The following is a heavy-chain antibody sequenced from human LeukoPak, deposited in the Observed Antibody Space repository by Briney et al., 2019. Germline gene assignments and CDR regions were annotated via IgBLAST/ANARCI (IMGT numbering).Heavy chain of an antibody. Sequence: GGSLRLSCAASGFTFSSYAMHWVRQAPGKGLEWVAVISYDGSNKYYADFVKGRFTISRDNSKNTLYLQMNSLRAEDAAVYYCARDQGSQGYYGDYEGIDYWGQGTLVTVSS. CDR3: ARDQGSQGYYGDYEGIDY. D-gene: IGHD4-17*01. J-gene: IGHJ4*02. CDR2: ISYDGSNK. V-gene: IGHV3-30*01. CDR1: GFTFSSYA.